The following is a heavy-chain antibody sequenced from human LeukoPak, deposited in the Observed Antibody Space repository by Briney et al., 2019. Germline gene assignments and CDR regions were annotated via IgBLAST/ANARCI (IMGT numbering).Heavy chain of an antibody. V-gene: IGHV3-30*02. CDR3: ANRFGIAAREYFQH. Sequence: GGSLRLSRAGSGFTLSNYGMHWVGQAPGKGPEWVAFIRHDGSNTHYADAVKGRFTISSDSSRNTLYLPMNRLRADDTSVHFCANRFGIAAREYFQHWGQGTLVTVSS. D-gene: IGHD6-6*01. J-gene: IGHJ1*01. CDR1: GFTLSNYG. CDR2: IRHDGSNT.